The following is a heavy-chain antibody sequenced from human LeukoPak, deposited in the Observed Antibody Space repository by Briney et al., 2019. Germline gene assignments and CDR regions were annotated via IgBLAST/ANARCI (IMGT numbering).Heavy chain of an antibody. J-gene: IGHJ2*01. D-gene: IGHD6-13*01. Sequence: EASVKVSCKVSGYTLTELSMHWVRQAPGKGLEWMGGFDPEDGETIYAQKVQGRVTMTEDTSTDTAYMELSSLRSEDRAVYYCATETLARPWYFDLWGRGTLVTVSS. CDR2: FDPEDGET. CDR3: ATETLARPWYFDL. V-gene: IGHV1-24*01. CDR1: GYTLTELS.